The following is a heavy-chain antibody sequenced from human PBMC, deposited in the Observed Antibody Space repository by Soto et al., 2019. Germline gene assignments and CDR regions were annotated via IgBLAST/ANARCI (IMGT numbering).Heavy chain of an antibody. D-gene: IGHD3-22*01. CDR2: IKRDGSVK. V-gene: IGHV3-7*05. CDR1: GFTFSNYW. Sequence: EVQLVESGGGLVQPGGSLRLSCVASGFTFSNYWMEWVRQAPGIGLVWVANIKRDGSVKYLADSVGGRFTISRDNAENSLYLHMNSLRGEDTAVYYCAKEDNYCEVSVCYDVFDVWGQGTMVAVSS. J-gene: IGHJ3*01. CDR3: AKEDNYCEVSVCYDVFDV.